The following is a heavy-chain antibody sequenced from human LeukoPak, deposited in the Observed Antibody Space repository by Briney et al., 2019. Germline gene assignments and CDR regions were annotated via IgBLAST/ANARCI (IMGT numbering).Heavy chain of an antibody. CDR3: ARTMVRGVIISLGAFDI. D-gene: IGHD3-10*01. J-gene: IGHJ3*02. CDR2: IISIFGTA. CDR1: GGTFSSYA. Sequence: SVKVSCKASGGTFSSYAISWVRQAPGQGLEWMGGIISIFGTANYAQKFQGRVTITADESTSTAYMELSSLRSEDTAVYYCARTMVRGVIISLGAFDIWGQGTMVTVSS. V-gene: IGHV1-69*13.